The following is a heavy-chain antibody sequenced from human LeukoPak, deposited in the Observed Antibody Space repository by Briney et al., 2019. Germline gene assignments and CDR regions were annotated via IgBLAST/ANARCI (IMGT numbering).Heavy chain of an antibody. J-gene: IGHJ4*02. D-gene: IGHD6-6*01. CDR2: IYYSGST. V-gene: IGHV4-39*07. CDR1: GGSISSSSYY. Sequence: SETLSLTCAVSGGSISSSSYYWGWIRQPPGKGLECIGSIYYSGSTYYNPSLKSRVTISVDTSKNQFSLKLSFVTAADTAVYYCARIEYSSSCDYWGQGTLVTVSS. CDR3: ARIEYSSSCDY.